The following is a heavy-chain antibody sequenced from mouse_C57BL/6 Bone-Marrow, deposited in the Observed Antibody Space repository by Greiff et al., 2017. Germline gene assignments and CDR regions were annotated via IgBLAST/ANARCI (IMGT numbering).Heavy chain of an antibody. CDR1: GYTFTSYG. CDR3: ARDSNHAMDY. Sequence: VQLQQSGAELARPGASVKLSCKASGYTFTSYGISWVKQRTGQGLEWIGEIYPRSGNTYYNEKFKGKATLTADKSSSTAYMELRSLTSEDTAVYVCARDSNHAMDYWGQGTSVTVSS. D-gene: IGHD2-5*01. V-gene: IGHV1-81*01. J-gene: IGHJ4*01. CDR2: IYPRSGNT.